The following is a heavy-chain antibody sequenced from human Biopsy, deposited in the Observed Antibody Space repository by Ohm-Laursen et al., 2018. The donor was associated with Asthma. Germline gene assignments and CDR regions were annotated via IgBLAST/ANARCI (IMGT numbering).Heavy chain of an antibody. CDR1: GGTFNTYV. CDR2: INSVFGTT. J-gene: IGHJ4*02. CDR3: ARKAGSCISRTCYSLDF. Sequence: SVKVSCNSLGGTFNTYVIGWVRQAPGQGLEWMGGINSVFGTTTYPQKLQDRVTITADDSTSTVYMELSSLRSEDTAVYYCARKAGSCISRTCYSLDFWGQGTLVTVSS. D-gene: IGHD2-2*01. V-gene: IGHV1-69*13.